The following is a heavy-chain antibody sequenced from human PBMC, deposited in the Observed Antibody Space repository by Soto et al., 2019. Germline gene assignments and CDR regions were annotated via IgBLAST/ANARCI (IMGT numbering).Heavy chain of an antibody. Sequence: QVQLQESGPGLVKPSETLSLTCTVSGGSVSSGSYYWSWIRQPPGKGLEWIGYIYYSGSTKYNPSRKRRXTXSXXTSKNQFSLKLSSVTAADTAVYYCARAGLGDGSDYWGQGTLVTVSS. J-gene: IGHJ4*02. CDR2: IYYSGST. D-gene: IGHD1-26*01. CDR3: ARAGLGDGSDY. CDR1: GGSVSSGSYY. V-gene: IGHV4-61*01.